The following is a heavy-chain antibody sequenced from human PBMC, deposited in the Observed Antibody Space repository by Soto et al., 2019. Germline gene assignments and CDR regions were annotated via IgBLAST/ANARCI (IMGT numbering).Heavy chain of an antibody. CDR2: IKQDGSEK. Sequence: EVQLVGSGGGLVQPGGSLRLSCAASGFTFSSYWMSWVRQAPGKGLEWVANIKQDGSEKYYVDSVKGRFTISRDNAKNSLYLQMNSLRAEDTAVYYCARVEYCSSTSCYSYYYYGMDVWGQGTTVTVSS. D-gene: IGHD2-2*02. V-gene: IGHV3-7*05. CDR1: GFTFSSYW. CDR3: ARVEYCSSTSCYSYYYYGMDV. J-gene: IGHJ6*02.